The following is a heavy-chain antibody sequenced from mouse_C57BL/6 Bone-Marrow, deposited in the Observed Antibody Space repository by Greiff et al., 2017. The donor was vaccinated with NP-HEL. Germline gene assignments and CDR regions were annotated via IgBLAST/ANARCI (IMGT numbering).Heavy chain of an antibody. CDR1: GYTFTDYE. D-gene: IGHD2-14*01. V-gene: IGHV1-15*01. J-gene: IGHJ4*01. Sequence: VQLQQSGAELVRPGASVTLSCKASGYTFTDYEMHWVKQTPVHGLEWIGAIDPETGGTAYNQKFKGKAILTADTSSSTAYMELRSLTSEDSAVYYCTRGTHYAMDYWGQGTSVTVSS. CDR2: IDPETGGT. CDR3: TRGTHYAMDY.